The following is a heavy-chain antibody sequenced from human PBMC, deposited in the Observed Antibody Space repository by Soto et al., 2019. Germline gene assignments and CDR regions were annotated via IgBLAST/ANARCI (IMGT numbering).Heavy chain of an antibody. D-gene: IGHD3-16*01. Sequence: QVQLVESGGGVVQPGRSLRLSCAASGFTFSSYAMHWVRQAPGKGLEWVAVISYDGSNKYYADSVKGRFTISRDNSKNTLYMKMNSLRAEDTAVYYCARDTPLYHGGMDVWGQGTPVTVSS. J-gene: IGHJ6*02. CDR2: ISYDGSNK. CDR3: ARDTPLYHGGMDV. V-gene: IGHV3-30-3*01. CDR1: GFTFSSYA.